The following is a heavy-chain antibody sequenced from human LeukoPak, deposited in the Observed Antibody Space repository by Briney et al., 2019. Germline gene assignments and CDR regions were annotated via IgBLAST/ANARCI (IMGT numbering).Heavy chain of an antibody. CDR3: AKDLVRYPGDY. V-gene: IGHV3-23*01. CDR1: GFTFSGYA. D-gene: IGHD3-10*01. Sequence: QPGGSPRLXCAASGFTFSGYAMSWVRQAPGKGLEWVSAISGSGGSTYYADSVKGRFTISRDNSKNTLYLQMNSLRAEDTAVYYCAKDLVRYPGDYWGQGTLVTVSS. CDR2: ISGSGGST. J-gene: IGHJ4*02.